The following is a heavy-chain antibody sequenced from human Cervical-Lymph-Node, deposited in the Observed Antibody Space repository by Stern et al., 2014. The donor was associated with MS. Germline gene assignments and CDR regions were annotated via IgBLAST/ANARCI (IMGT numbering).Heavy chain of an antibody. Sequence: QVQLVQSGAEVKKPGSSLKVSCTASGGTFSSYAIRWVRQAPGKGLEWMGGVIPIFRKANYAQTVQGRVTLYGDESTSTAYMELSSLRSEDTAVYYCARGELKEGLVRGMDVWGQGTTVTVSS. CDR3: ARGELKEGLVRGMDV. CDR2: VIPIFRKA. V-gene: IGHV1-69*12. J-gene: IGHJ6*02. D-gene: IGHD1-26*01. CDR1: GGTFSSYA.